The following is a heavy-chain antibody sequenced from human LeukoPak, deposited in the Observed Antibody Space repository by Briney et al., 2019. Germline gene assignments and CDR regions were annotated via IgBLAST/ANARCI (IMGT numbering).Heavy chain of an antibody. CDR1: GYSFTGYY. CDR2: ISPNSGGT. V-gene: IGHV1-2*02. CDR3: AREYSYGEDAFDI. J-gene: IGHJ3*02. Sequence: ASVKVSCKASGYSFTGYYIHWVRQAPGQGLEWMGWISPNSGGTSYAQKFQGRVSMTRDTSISTTYMELSRLRSDDTAVYYCAREYSYGEDAFDIWGQGTMVTVSS. D-gene: IGHD5-18*01.